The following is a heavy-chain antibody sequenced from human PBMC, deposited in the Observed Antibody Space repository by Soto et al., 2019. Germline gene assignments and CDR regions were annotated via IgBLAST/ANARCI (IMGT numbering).Heavy chain of an antibody. D-gene: IGHD5-12*01. CDR1: GYSFTSYW. Sequence: AGESLKISCKGSGYSFTSYWIGWVRQMPGKGLEWMGIIYPGDSDTRYSPSFQGQVTISADKSISTAYLQWSSLKASDTAMYYCASSVEMATEVGLHYYYGMDVWGQGTTVTVSS. CDR3: ASSVEMATEVGLHYYYGMDV. J-gene: IGHJ6*02. V-gene: IGHV5-51*01. CDR2: IYPGDSDT.